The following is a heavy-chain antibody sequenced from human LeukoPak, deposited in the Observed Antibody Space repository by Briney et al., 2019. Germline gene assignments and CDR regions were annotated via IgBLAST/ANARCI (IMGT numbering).Heavy chain of an antibody. CDR3: ARDSRLVPHDY. V-gene: IGHV3-30-3*01. Sequence: GRSLRLSCAASGFTFSSYAMHWVRQAPGKGLEWVAVISYDGSNKYYADPVKGRFTISRDNSKNTLYLQMNSLRAEDTAVYYCARDSRLVPHDYWGQGTLVTVSS. J-gene: IGHJ4*02. CDR1: GFTFSSYA. D-gene: IGHD2-2*01. CDR2: ISYDGSNK.